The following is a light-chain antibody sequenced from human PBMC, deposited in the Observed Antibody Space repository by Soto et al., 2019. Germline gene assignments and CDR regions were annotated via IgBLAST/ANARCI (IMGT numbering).Light chain of an antibody. CDR3: QQYNSYSPT. CDR2: DAS. V-gene: IGKV1-5*01. J-gene: IGKJ1*01. CDR1: QIISCW. Sequence: EIQMTQSPSTVSASVGDRVTITCRPSQIISCWLAWYQQKPGKAPKLLIYDASSLESGVPSRFSGSGSGTEFTLTISRLQPDDFATYYCQQYNSYSPTFGQGTKVDLK.